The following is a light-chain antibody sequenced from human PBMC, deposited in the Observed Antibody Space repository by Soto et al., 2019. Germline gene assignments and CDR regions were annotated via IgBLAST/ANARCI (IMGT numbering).Light chain of an antibody. CDR2: DAS. J-gene: IGKJ5*01. CDR3: QQYDNLHPIS. Sequence: DIQMTQSPSSLSASVGDRVTITCQASQDISNYLNWYQQKPGKAPKLLIYDASNLETGVPSRFSGSGSGTDFTFTISSLQPEYISTYYWQQYDNLHPISLGQETRLESK. CDR1: QDISNY. V-gene: IGKV1-33*01.